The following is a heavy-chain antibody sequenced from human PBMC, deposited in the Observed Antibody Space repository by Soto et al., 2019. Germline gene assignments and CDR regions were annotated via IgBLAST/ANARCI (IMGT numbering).Heavy chain of an antibody. J-gene: IGHJ4*02. CDR1: GFTFSSYA. Sequence: PGGSLRLSCAASGFTFSSYAMSWVRQAPGKGLEWVSAISGSGGSTYYADSVKGRFTISRDNSKNTLYLQMNSLRAEDTAVYYCAKVFGSDYYDSSGYYDGPIDYWGQGTLVTVSS. CDR2: ISGSGGST. D-gene: IGHD3-22*01. CDR3: AKVFGSDYYDSSGYYDGPIDY. V-gene: IGHV3-23*01.